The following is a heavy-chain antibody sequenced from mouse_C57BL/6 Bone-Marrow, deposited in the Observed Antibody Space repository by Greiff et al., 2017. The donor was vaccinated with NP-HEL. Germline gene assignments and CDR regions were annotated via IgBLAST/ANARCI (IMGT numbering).Heavy chain of an antibody. Sequence: QVQLQQSGAELARPGASVKLSCEASGYTFTSYGISWVKQRTGQGLEWIGEIYPRSGNTYYNEKFKGKATLTADKSSSTAYMELRSLTSEDSAVYFCARGITTVVAHYYAMDYWGQGTSVTVSS. CDR3: ARGITTVVAHYYAMDY. D-gene: IGHD1-1*01. J-gene: IGHJ4*01. CDR1: GYTFTSYG. V-gene: IGHV1-81*01. CDR2: IYPRSGNT.